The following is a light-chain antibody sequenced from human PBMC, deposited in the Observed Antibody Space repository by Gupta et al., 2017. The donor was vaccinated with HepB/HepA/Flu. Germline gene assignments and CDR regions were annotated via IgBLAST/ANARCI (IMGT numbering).Light chain of an antibody. J-gene: IGKJ4*01. Sequence: EIVLTQSPATLSLSPGERATLSCRASQSVSSNLAWYQQKPGQAPRLLIYYASNRATGIPARFSGSGSGTDFTLTISSLEPEDFAVYYCQQRSKWPVTFGGGTKVEIK. V-gene: IGKV3-11*01. CDR2: YAS. CDR3: QQRSKWPVT. CDR1: QSVSSN.